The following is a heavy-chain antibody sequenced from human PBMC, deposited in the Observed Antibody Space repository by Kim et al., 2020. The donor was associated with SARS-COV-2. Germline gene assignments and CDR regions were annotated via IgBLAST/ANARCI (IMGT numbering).Heavy chain of an antibody. D-gene: IGHD4-4*01. Sequence: GGSLRLSCAASGFTFSSYAMSWVRQAPGKGLEWVSAISGSGGSTYYADSVKGRFTISRDNSKNTLYLQMNSLRAEDTAVYYCAKDWAYSKVSTFPYYGMDVWGQGTTVTVSS. CDR2: ISGSGGST. CDR1: GFTFSSYA. CDR3: AKDWAYSKVSTFPYYGMDV. J-gene: IGHJ6*02. V-gene: IGHV3-23*01.